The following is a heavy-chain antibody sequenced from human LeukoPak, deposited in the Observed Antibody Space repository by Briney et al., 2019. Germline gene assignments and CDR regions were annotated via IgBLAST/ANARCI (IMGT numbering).Heavy chain of an antibody. CDR1: GFALSNYE. D-gene: IGHD2-8*01. J-gene: IGHJ4*02. Sequence: GVSLRLSCAASGFALSNYEVNWVRQAPGKGREWLSYISNSGTAVHYADSVKGRFTISRDNAKNSLYLQMNSLRVEDTAIYYCATDYRFYGTNPFFDSWGQGTLVTVSS. CDR3: ATDYRFYGTNPFFDS. CDR2: ISNSGTAV. V-gene: IGHV3-48*03.